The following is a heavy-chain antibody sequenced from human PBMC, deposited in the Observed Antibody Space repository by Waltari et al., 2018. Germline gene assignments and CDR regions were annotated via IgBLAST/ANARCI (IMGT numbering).Heavy chain of an antibody. V-gene: IGHV3-30*02. J-gene: IGHJ4*02. CDR3: ARERRGYYAEY. CDR1: AFTFSDYA. Sequence: QVQLAESGGGVVQPGGSLSLSCAASAFTFSDYALHWVRPAPGKGLEWVTLITYDGSNKYYADSVKGRFTISRDDSKNTLHLQMNSLRDEDTAIYYCARERRGYYAEYWGQGTLVTVSS. CDR2: ITYDGSNK.